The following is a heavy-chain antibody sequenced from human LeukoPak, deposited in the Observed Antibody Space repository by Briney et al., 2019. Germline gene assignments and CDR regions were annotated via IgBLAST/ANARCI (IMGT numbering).Heavy chain of an antibody. CDR1: GYTFTNYY. Sequence: GASVKISCKASGYTFTNYYMHWVRQAPGQALEWMGWISAYNGNTNYAQKLQGRVTMTTDTSTSTAYMELRSLRSDDTAVYYCARDRGYYDSSGYYAYWGQGTLVTVSS. CDR2: ISAYNGNT. CDR3: ARDRGYYDSSGYYAY. J-gene: IGHJ4*02. D-gene: IGHD3-22*01. V-gene: IGHV1-18*01.